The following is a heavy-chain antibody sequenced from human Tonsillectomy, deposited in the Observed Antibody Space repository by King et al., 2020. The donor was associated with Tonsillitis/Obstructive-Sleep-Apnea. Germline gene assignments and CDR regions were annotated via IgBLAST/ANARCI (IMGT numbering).Heavy chain of an antibody. CDR2: ISGSGGST. J-gene: IGHJ4*02. CDR3: AKIPHFKLLTFIDY. V-gene: IGHV3-23*04. CDR1: GFTFSSYA. Sequence: VQLVESGGGLVQPGGSLRLSCAVSGFTFSSYAMSWVRQAPGKGLEWVSAISGSGGSTYYADSVKGRFTFSRDNSKNTLYLRMNSLRAEDTAVYYCAKIPHFKLLTFIDYWGQGTLVTVSS. D-gene: IGHD2-15*01.